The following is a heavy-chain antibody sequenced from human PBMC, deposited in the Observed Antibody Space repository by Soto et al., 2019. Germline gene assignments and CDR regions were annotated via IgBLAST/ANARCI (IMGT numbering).Heavy chain of an antibody. D-gene: IGHD2-2*01. J-gene: IGHJ6*02. CDR1: CGSISSSNL. CDR2: IYHSGST. V-gene: IGHV4-4*02. CDR3: GRQPGHCDRTTCFGYYTVDV. Sequence: WETLSXTWSFSCGSISSSNLCICIRQPPGKGLEWVGEIYHSGSTNYNPSLKSRVAISADTPDNQLSLRLSSVTAADTAVYYCGRQPGHCDRTTCFGYYTVDVWGQGTTVTVSS.